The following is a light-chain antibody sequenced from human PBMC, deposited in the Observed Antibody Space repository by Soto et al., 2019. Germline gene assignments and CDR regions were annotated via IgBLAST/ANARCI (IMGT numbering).Light chain of an antibody. J-gene: IGLJ1*01. V-gene: IGLV2-11*01. CDR1: SSDVGAYNY. CDR3: CSSAGTYSYV. CDR2: DVT. Sequence: QSALTQPRSVSGSPGQSVTISCTGTSSDVGAYNYVSWYQQHPGNAPKLMIYDVTKRPSGVPDRFSGSKSANTASLTISGLPAEDEGDYFCCSSAGTYSYVLGTGNKVTVL.